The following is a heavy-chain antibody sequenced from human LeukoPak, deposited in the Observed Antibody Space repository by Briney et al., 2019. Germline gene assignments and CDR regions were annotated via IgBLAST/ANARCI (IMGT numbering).Heavy chain of an antibody. Sequence: ASVKVSRKASGYTFTSYGISWVRQAPGQGLEWMGWISAYNGNTNYAQKLQGRVTMTTDTSTSTAYMELRSLRSDDTAVYYCASYTEGGDYAYYFDYWGQGTLVTVSS. CDR3: ASYTEGGDYAYYFDY. V-gene: IGHV1-18*01. CDR1: GYTFTSYG. J-gene: IGHJ4*02. D-gene: IGHD2-21*02. CDR2: ISAYNGNT.